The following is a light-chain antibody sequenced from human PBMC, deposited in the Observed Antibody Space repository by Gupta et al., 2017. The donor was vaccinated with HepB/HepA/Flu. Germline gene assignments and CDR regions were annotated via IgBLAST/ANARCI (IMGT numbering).Light chain of an antibody. J-gene: IGKJ5*01. CDR1: QGISNY. CDR3: QQYDNHPLT. CDR2: KAS. Sequence: DIQMTQSPSSLSASVGDRVTITCRASQGISNYLNWYQQKPGKAPNLLIYKASNLETGVPSRFSGSGSGTEFTVTISSLQPDDIATYYCQQYDNHPLTFGQGTRLEIK. V-gene: IGKV1-33*01.